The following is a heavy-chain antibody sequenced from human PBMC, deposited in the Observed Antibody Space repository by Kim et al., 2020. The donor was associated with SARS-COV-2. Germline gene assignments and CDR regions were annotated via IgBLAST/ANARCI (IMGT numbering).Heavy chain of an antibody. CDR2: IWYDGSNK. J-gene: IGHJ4*02. V-gene: IGHV3-33*06. CDR1: GFSFSRFG. D-gene: IGHD3-10*01. CDR3: AKDRGGTGGCGDV. Sequence: GGSLRLSCAASGFSFSRFGMHWVRQSPGKGLEWVATIWYDGSNKYYADSVRGRVTISRDNSMKTLFLQMNSLRAEDTAVYYCAKDRGGTGGCGDVWGQGTLVPVSS.